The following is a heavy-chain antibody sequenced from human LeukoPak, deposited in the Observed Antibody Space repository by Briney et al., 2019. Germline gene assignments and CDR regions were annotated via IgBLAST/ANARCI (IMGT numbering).Heavy chain of an antibody. CDR2: ISAYDGGT. Sequence: ASGKVSCKASGYSFTSYAYNWGRQAPGQGLELMGWISAYDGGTKYAQDIQGRVTMATDTSTRTDYMELTRLTSDDTAVYYCARDPLTSTWSPYYFPLDVWGQRTTVSVSS. V-gene: IGHV1-18*01. CDR3: ARDPLTSTWSPYYFPLDV. J-gene: IGHJ6*01. CDR1: GYSFTSYA. D-gene: IGHD2-2*01.